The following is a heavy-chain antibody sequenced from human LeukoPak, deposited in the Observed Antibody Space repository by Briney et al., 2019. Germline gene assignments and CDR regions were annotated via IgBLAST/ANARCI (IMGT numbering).Heavy chain of an antibody. J-gene: IGHJ4*02. CDR1: GGTFSSYA. V-gene: IGHV1-69*05. CDR2: IIPIFGTA. Sequence: SVKVSCKASGGTFSSYAISWVRQAPGQGLEWMGGIIPIFGTANYAQKFQGRVTSTTDESTSTAYMELSSLRSEDTAVYYCASIRGYSYGSFDYWGQGTLVTVSS. D-gene: IGHD5-18*01. CDR3: ASIRGYSYGSFDY.